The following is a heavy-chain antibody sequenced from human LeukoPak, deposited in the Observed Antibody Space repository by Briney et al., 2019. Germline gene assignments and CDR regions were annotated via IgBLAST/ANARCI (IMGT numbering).Heavy chain of an antibody. CDR3: ARGYYDILTGYAWYFDY. CDR1: GFTFSTYT. J-gene: IGHJ4*02. V-gene: IGHV3-21*01. D-gene: IGHD3-9*01. Sequence: GGSLRLSCAASGFTFSTYTITWVRQAPGKGLEWVSSISSSSSYIYYADSMKGRFTISRDNAKNSLYLQMNSLRAEDTAVYYCARGYYDILTGYAWYFDYWGQGTLVTVSS. CDR2: ISSSSSYI.